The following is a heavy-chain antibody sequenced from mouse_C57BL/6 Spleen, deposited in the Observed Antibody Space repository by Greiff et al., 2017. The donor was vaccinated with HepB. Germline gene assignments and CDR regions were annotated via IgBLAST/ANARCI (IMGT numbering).Heavy chain of an antibody. CDR2: IYPGDGDT. D-gene: IGHD1-1*01. CDR1: GYAFSSSW. Sequence: QVQLQQSGPELVKPGASVKISCKASGYAFSSSWMNWVKQRPGKGLEWIGRIYPGDGDTNYNGKFKGKATLTADKSSSTAYMQLSSLTSEDSAVYFCARLFTTDYAMDYWGQGTSVTVSS. CDR3: ARLFTTDYAMDY. J-gene: IGHJ4*01. V-gene: IGHV1-82*01.